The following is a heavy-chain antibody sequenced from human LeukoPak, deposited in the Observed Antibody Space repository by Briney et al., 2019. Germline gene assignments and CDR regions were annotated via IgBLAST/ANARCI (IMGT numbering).Heavy chain of an antibody. V-gene: IGHV3-64D*09. J-gene: IGHJ4*02. D-gene: IGHD5-12*01. CDR3: MTERGHSGYDWARFDY. Sequence: GGSLRLSCSASGFTFSSYAIHWVRQAAGKGLEYVSAIGSNGGSTHYADSVKGRFTIYRDNSKNTLYLQMSSLRTEATAVYYCMTERGHSGYDWARFDYWGQGTLVTVSS. CDR2: IGSNGGST. CDR1: GFTFSSYA.